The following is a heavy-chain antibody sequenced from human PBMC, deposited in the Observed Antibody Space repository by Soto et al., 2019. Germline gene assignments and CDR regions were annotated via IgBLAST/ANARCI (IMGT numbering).Heavy chain of an antibody. D-gene: IGHD2-2*01. V-gene: IGHV2-5*02. CDR1: GFSLSTSGVG. Sequence: QITLKESGPTLVKPTQPLTLTCTFSGFSLSTSGVGVGWIRKPPGKALEWLALIYWDDDKRYSPSLKSRLTIPQDTSKNQVVLTKTNMDPVDTAKYYWAQISAGAVLVPPPFDYWGQGTLVTVSS. CDR3: AQISAGAVLVPPPFDY. CDR2: IYWDDDK. J-gene: IGHJ4*02.